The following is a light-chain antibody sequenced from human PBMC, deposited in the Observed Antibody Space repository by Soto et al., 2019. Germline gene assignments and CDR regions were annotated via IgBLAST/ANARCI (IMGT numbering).Light chain of an antibody. CDR1: QSIRSW. CDR3: QQYTNYPWT. V-gene: IGKV1-5*01. Sequence: DIQMTQSPPTLSASVGDRVTITCRASQSIRSWLAWYQQRPGKAPNLLIYDVSSLESGDPSRFSGSGYGTEFTLTISSLQTDDFETYYCQQYTNYPWTFGQGTKVEIK. CDR2: DVS. J-gene: IGKJ1*01.